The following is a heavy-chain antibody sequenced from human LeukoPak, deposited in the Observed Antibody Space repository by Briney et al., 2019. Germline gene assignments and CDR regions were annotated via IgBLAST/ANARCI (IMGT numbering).Heavy chain of an antibody. D-gene: IGHD5-12*01. Sequence: GASVKVSSKASGGTFGSHVITWVRQAPGQGLEWMGGINPISGTANYAQKFQGRLTITTDESTSTAYMDLSSLKSEGTAVYYCARTAWLRAYYYYYLDLWGKGTTVTVSS. V-gene: IGHV1-69*05. CDR2: INPISGTA. CDR1: GGTFGSHV. CDR3: ARTAWLRAYYYYYLDL. J-gene: IGHJ6*03.